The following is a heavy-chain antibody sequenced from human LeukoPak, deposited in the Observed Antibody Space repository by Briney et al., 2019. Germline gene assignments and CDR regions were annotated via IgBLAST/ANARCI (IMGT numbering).Heavy chain of an antibody. J-gene: IGHJ3*02. CDR1: GGSISSYY. V-gene: IGHV4-59*01. CDR2: IYYSGST. Sequence: SETLSLTCTVSGGSISSYYWSWVRQPPGKGLEWIGYIYYSGSTNYNPSLKNRVIISVDTSKNQFSLKLSSVTAADTAVYYCARDLATAATADRAFDIWGPGTMVTVSS. CDR3: ARDLATAATADRAFDI. D-gene: IGHD6-13*01.